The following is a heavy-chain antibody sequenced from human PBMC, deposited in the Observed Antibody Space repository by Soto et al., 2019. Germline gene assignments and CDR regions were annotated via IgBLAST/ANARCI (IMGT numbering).Heavy chain of an antibody. Sequence: QLQLQESGSGLVKPSQTLSLTCAVSGGSISSGGYSWSWIRQPPGKGLEWIGYIYHSGSTYYNPSLKSRVTISVDRSKNQFSLKLSSVTAADTAVYYCARGRGYDFWSGYFGNGGFFDYWGQGTLVTVSS. CDR1: GGSISSGGYS. CDR2: IYHSGST. V-gene: IGHV4-30-2*01. CDR3: ARGRGYDFWSGYFGNGGFFDY. D-gene: IGHD3-3*01. J-gene: IGHJ4*02.